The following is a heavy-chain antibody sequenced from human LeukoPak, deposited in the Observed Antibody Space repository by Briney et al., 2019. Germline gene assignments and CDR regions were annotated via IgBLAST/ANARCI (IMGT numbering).Heavy chain of an antibody. CDR1: GYTFTSYD. J-gene: IGHJ4*02. Sequence: ASVKVSCKASGYTFTSYDINWVRQATGQGLGWMGWMNPNSGNTGYAQKFQGRVTMTRNTSISTAYMELSRLRSDDTAVYYCARFGATMIDYWGQGTLVTVSS. D-gene: IGHD1-26*01. CDR2: MNPNSGNT. V-gene: IGHV1-8*01. CDR3: ARFGATMIDY.